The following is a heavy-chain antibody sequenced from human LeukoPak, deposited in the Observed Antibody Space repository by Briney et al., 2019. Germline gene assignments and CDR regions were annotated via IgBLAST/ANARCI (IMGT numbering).Heavy chain of an antibody. Sequence: SETLSLTCAVSGYSISSGYYWGWIRQPPGKGLEWIGSIYHSGSTYYNPSLKSRVTISVDTSKNQFSLKLSSVTAADTAVYYCARQWDFIYDFWSGYYNWFDPWGQGTLVTVSS. CDR2: IYHSGST. D-gene: IGHD3-3*01. J-gene: IGHJ5*02. CDR3: ARQWDFIYDFWSGYYNWFDP. CDR1: GYSISSGYY. V-gene: IGHV4-38-2*01.